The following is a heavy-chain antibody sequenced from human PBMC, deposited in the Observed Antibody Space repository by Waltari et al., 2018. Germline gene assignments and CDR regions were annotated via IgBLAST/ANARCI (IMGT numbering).Heavy chain of an antibody. J-gene: IGHJ6*02. Sequence: EVQLVESGGGLVKPGGSLRLSCAASGFTFSSYSMNWVRQAHGKGLEWVSSISSSSSYIYYADSVKGRFTISRDNAKNSLYLQMNSLRAEDTAVYYCAREYGDYEGDEDDYYYYGMDVWGQGTTVTVSS. CDR3: AREYGDYEGDEDDYYYYGMDV. CDR2: ISSSSSYI. V-gene: IGHV3-21*01. D-gene: IGHD4-17*01. CDR1: GFTFSSYS.